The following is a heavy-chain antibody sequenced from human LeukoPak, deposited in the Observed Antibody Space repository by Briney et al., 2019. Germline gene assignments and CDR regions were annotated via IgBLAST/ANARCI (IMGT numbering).Heavy chain of an antibody. CDR1: GGSISSYY. Sequence: SETLSLTCTVSGGSISSYYWSWIRQSPGKGLEWIGYIYYSGSTYYNPSLKSRVTMSVDTSKNQFSLKLSSVTAADTAVYYCARGPDDAFDIWGQGTMVTVSS. J-gene: IGHJ3*02. CDR2: IYYSGST. CDR3: ARGPDDAFDI. V-gene: IGHV4-59*12.